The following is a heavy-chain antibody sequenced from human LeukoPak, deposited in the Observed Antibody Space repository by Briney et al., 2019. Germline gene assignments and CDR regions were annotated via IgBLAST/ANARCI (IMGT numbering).Heavy chain of an antibody. V-gene: IGHV3-66*01. J-gene: IGHJ6*04. CDR3: AELGITMIGGV. CDR2: IYSGGST. Sequence: GGSLRLSCAASGFTVSSNYMSWVRQAPGKGLEWVSVIYSGGSTYYADSVKGRFTISRDNSKNTLYLEMNSLRAEDTAVYYCAELGITMIGGVWGKGATVTISS. CDR1: GFTVSSNY. D-gene: IGHD3-10*02.